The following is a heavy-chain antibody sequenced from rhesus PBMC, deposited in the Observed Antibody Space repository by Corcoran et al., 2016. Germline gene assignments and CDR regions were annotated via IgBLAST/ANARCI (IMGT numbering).Heavy chain of an antibody. D-gene: IGHD7-45*01. J-gene: IGHJ4*01. Sequence: EVQLVESGGGVVQPGGSLRLSCAASGFTFDDYAMHWGRQAPGKGLEWVSSFSWSGCSTYFTDSVKSQFTISSDNAKNSLYLQMGSLRAEDTALYYCARGANWGSGGAYFDYWGQGVLVTVSS. V-gene: IGHV3-201*01. CDR1: GFTFDDYA. CDR3: ARGANWGSGGAYFDY. CDR2: FSWSGCST.